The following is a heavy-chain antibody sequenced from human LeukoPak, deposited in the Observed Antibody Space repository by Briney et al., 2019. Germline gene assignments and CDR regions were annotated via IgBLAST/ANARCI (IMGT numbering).Heavy chain of an antibody. J-gene: IGHJ6*03. V-gene: IGHV1-2*02. CDR3: ARGTGYYGSGSYYKPYYYYMDV. Sequence: ASVKVSCKASGYTFTGYYMHWVRQAPGQGLEWMGWINPNSGGTNYAQKFQGRVTMTRDTSISTAYMELSRLRSDDTAVYYCARGTGYYGSGSYYKPYYYYMDVWGKGTTVTISS. CDR1: GYTFTGYY. CDR2: INPNSGGT. D-gene: IGHD3-10*01.